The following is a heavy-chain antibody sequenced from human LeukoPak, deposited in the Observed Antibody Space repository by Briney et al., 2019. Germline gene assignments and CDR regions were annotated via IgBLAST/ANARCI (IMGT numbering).Heavy chain of an antibody. J-gene: IGHJ4*02. Sequence: GGSLRLSCAASGFTFRNHWMHWVRQTPGKGLVWVSRISSDGSSTTYADSVKGRFTTSRDIAKNTLYLQMNNLRAEDTAMYYCARDQRVTGRPDIDYWGQGTLVIVSS. V-gene: IGHV3-74*03. CDR3: ARDQRVTGRPDIDY. CDR2: ISSDGSST. D-gene: IGHD6-6*01. CDR1: GFTFRNHW.